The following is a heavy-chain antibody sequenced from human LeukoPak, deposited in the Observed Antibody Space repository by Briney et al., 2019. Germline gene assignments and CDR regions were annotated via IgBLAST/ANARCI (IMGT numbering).Heavy chain of an antibody. Sequence: PGGSLRLSCAASGFTFDDYAMHWVRQAPGKGLEWVSGINWNSGSIGYADSVKGRFTISRDNAKNSLYLQMNSLRAEDTAVYYCARDSRVDYWGQGTLVTVSS. V-gene: IGHV3-9*01. CDR3: ARDSRVDY. CDR2: INWNSGSI. CDR1: GFTFDDYA. J-gene: IGHJ4*02.